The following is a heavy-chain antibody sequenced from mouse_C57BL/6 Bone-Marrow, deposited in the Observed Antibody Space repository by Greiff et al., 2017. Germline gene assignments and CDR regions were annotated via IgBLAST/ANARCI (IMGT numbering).Heavy chain of an antibody. CDR2: IYPAGGCT. CDR3: AIVDYERYAMDY. CDR1: GYTFTSYW. D-gene: IGHD2-4*01. V-gene: IGHV1-55*01. J-gene: IGHJ4*01. Sequence: VQLQQPGAELVKPGASVKMSCKASGYTFTSYWITWVKQRPGQGLEWIGDIYPAGGCTNYNEKFKSKATLTVDTSSSAAYMPLSSLTTEDSAVYYCAIVDYERYAMDYWGQGTTVTVSS.